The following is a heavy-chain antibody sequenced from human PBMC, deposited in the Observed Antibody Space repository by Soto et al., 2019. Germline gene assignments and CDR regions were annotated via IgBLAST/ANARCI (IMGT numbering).Heavy chain of an antibody. Sequence: ASVKVSCKASGYTFSDYYIHWVRQAPGQGLEWMGWIDPNSGDTTYAQKFQGRVTLTRDTSISTAYMDLRGLTSDDPAMYFCARLNFYDSMGAASSSTPWGQGXLVTVSS. CDR1: GYTFSDYY. V-gene: IGHV1-2*02. CDR2: IDPNSGDT. D-gene: IGHD3-22*01. J-gene: IGHJ5*02. CDR3: ARLNFYDSMGAASSSTP.